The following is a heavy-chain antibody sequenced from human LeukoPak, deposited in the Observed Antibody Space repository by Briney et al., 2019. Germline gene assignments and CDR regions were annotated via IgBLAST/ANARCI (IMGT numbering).Heavy chain of an antibody. J-gene: IGHJ4*02. CDR1: GGSFSGYY. CDR3: ARHPGYSSPFNYFDY. V-gene: IGHV4-34*01. D-gene: IGHD6-13*01. Sequence: NPSETLSLTCAVYGGSFSGYYWSWIRQPPGKGLEWIGEINHSGSTNYNPSLKSRVTISVDTSKNQFSLKLSSVTAADTAVYYCARHPGYSSPFNYFDYWGQGTLVTVSS. CDR2: INHSGST.